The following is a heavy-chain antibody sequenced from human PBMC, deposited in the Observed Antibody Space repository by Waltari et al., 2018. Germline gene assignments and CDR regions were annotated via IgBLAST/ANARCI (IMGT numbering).Heavy chain of an antibody. V-gene: IGHV4-61*02. CDR2: IYTSGST. CDR3: ARAYSSSFDIYAFDI. Sequence: QVQLQESGPGLVKPSQTLSLTCTVSGGSISSGSYYWSWIRQPAGKGLEWIGRIYTSGSTNYNPSLKSRVTISVDTSKNQFSLKLSSVTAADTAVYYCARAYSSSFDIYAFDIWGQGTMVTVSS. CDR1: GGSISSGSYY. D-gene: IGHD6-13*01. J-gene: IGHJ3*02.